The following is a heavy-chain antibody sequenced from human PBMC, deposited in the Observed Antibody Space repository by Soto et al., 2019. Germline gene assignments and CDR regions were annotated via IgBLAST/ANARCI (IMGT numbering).Heavy chain of an antibody. CDR3: AKSLYYYDSSPLDH. CDR1: GFDFEDYA. Sequence: XGALRLSCSASGFDFEDYAMHWVRQVPGKGLEWVSLTNSDGADSYYMDSVKGRFTISRDNAKSTLYLQMDRLRPEDTALYFCAKSLYYYDSSPLDHWGQGTLVTVSS. V-gene: IGHV3-43D*04. J-gene: IGHJ4*02. D-gene: IGHD3-22*01. CDR2: TNSDGADS.